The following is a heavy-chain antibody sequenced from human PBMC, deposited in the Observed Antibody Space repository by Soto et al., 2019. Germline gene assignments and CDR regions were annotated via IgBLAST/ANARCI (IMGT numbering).Heavy chain of an antibody. CDR3: ARSVVMVVVAPVSVLDY. J-gene: IGHJ4*02. CDR2: LNPQSGGT. CDR1: GYTFTGNY. V-gene: IGHV1-2*02. D-gene: IGHD2-15*01. Sequence: ASVKVSCKTSGYTFTGNYIHWVRQAPGRGLEWMGWLNPQSGGTNYAQKFQGRVTMTRDTSISTAYIELTRLTSEDTAVYFCARSVVMVVVAPVSVLDYWAQGTLVTVSS.